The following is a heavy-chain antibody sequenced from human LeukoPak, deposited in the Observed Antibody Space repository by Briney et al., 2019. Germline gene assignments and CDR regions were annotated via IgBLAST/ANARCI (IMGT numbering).Heavy chain of an antibody. D-gene: IGHD3-10*01. CDR3: VKGRAGEAGRGFDY. Sequence: PGGSPRLSCSASGFIFSSYAIHWVRQAPGKGLEYVSAISYNGGSTHYADSVKGRFTISRDNSKNTLFLQMSSLRAEDTAMYYCVKGRAGEAGRGFDYWGQGTLVTVSS. CDR2: ISYNGGST. J-gene: IGHJ4*02. V-gene: IGHV3-64D*06. CDR1: GFIFSSYA.